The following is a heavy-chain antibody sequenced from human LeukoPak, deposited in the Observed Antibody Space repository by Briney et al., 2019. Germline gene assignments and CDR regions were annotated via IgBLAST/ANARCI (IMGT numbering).Heavy chain of an antibody. Sequence: GGSLRLSCAASGFTFSSYGMHWVRQAPGKGLEWVAVISYDGSNKYYADSVKGRFTISRDNSKNTLYLQMNSLRAEDTAVYYCAKAGFNTAMVYYFDYWGQGTLVTVSS. J-gene: IGHJ4*02. CDR1: GFTFSSYG. CDR2: ISYDGSNK. V-gene: IGHV3-30*18. CDR3: AKAGFNTAMVYYFDY. D-gene: IGHD5-18*01.